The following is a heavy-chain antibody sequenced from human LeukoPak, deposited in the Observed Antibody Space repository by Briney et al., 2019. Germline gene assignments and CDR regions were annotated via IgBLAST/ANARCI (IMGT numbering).Heavy chain of an antibody. J-gene: IGHJ2*01. CDR3: AREFQPGGYSYGSYWYFDL. Sequence: PGGSLRLSCAASGFTFSSYWMSWVRQAPGKGLEWVANIKQDGSEKYYVDSVKGRFTISRDNAKNSLYLQMNSLRAEDTAVYYCAREFQPGGYSYGSYWYFDLWGRGTLVTVSS. V-gene: IGHV3-7*01. CDR1: GFTFSSYW. D-gene: IGHD5-18*01. CDR2: IKQDGSEK.